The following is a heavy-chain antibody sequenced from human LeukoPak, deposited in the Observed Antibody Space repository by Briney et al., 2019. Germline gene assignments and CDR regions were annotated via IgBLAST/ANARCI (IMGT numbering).Heavy chain of an antibody. J-gene: IGHJ4*02. D-gene: IGHD3-3*01. CDR2: ISAYNGNT. Sequence: ASVKVSCKASGDTFTSYGISWVRQAPGQGLEWMGWISAYNGNTNYAQKLQGRVTMTTDTSTSTAYMALRSLRSDDTAVYYCARDAIFPPLCVQWRQGTLVTVSS. CDR3: ARDAIFPPLCVQ. V-gene: IGHV1-18*01. CDR1: GDTFTSYG.